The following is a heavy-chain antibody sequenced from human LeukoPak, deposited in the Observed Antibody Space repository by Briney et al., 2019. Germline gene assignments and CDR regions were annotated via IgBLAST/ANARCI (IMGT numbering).Heavy chain of an antibody. J-gene: IGHJ6*02. CDR3: AVSGSYRYYYYGMDV. CDR1: GGTFSSYA. D-gene: IGHD1-26*01. Sequence: ASVKVSCKASGGTFSSYAISWVRQAPGQGLEWMGGIIPIFGTANYAQKFQGRVTITADESTSTAYMELSSLRSEDTAVYYCAVSGSYRYYYYGMDVWSQGTTVTVSS. CDR2: IIPIFGTA. V-gene: IGHV1-69*13.